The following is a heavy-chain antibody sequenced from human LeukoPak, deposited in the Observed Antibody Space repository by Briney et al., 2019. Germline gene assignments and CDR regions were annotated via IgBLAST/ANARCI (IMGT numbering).Heavy chain of an antibody. Sequence: GGSLRLSCAASGFTFSSYWMSWVGQAPGKGLEWVANIKKDGSEKYYVDSVKGRFTISRDNAKTSLYLQMNSLRAEDTAVYYCARDLSGVTGYTYGRGIDYWGQGTLVTVSS. CDR3: ARDLSGVTGYTYGRGIDY. D-gene: IGHD5-18*01. CDR1: GFTFSSYW. V-gene: IGHV3-7*01. J-gene: IGHJ4*02. CDR2: IKKDGSEK.